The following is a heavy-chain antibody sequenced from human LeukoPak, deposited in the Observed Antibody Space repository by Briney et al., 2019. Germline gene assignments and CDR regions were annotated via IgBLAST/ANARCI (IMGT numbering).Heavy chain of an antibody. CDR3: ARNGLPYCSGGSCYLYYYGMDV. CDR1: GYTFSSYY. D-gene: IGHD2-15*01. CDR2: IIPIFVTA. Sequence: ASVKVSCKASGYTFSSYYMHWVRQAPGQGLETMGGIIPIFVTANYAQKFQGRVTMTRDTSTSTAYMELRSLRSDDTAVYYCARNGLPYCSGGSCYLYYYGMDVWGQGTTVTVSS. J-gene: IGHJ6*02. V-gene: IGHV1-46*01.